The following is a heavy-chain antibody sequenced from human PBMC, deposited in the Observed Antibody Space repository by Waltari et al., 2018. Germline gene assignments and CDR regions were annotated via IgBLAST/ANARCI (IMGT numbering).Heavy chain of an antibody. J-gene: IGHJ4*02. CDR2: SIPSLGIA. CDR3: ARDEDYYDIPNFDY. Sequence: QVQLVQSGAEVKKPGSSVKVSCKASGGTFSSYTISWVRQAPGQGLEWMGRSIPSLGIANYAQKFQGRVTITADKSTSTAYRELSSLRSEDTAVYYCARDEDYYDIPNFDYWGQGTLVTVSS. D-gene: IGHD3-22*01. V-gene: IGHV1-69*08. CDR1: GGTFSSYT.